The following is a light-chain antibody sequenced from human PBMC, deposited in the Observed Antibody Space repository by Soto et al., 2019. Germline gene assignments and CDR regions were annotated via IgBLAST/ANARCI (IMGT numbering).Light chain of an antibody. CDR1: SSNIGSNY. CDR2: RNN. J-gene: IGLJ2*01. CDR3: AAWDDSLSGRV. Sequence: QSVLTQPPSASGTPGQRVTISCSGSSSNIGSNYVYWYQQLPGTAPKLLIYRNNQRPSGVPDRFSGSKSSTSASLAISGLRSEDEDDYYCAAWDDSLSGRVFGGGTKVTVL. V-gene: IGLV1-47*01.